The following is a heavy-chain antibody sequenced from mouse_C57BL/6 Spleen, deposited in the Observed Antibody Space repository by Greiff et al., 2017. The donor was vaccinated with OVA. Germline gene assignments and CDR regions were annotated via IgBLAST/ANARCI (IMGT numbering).Heavy chain of an antibody. Sequence: SLEWVATISDGGSYTYYPDNVKGRFTISRDNAKNNLYLQMSHLKSEDTAMYYCARGGDLLGGYFDVWGTGTTVTVSS. CDR2: ISDGGSYT. V-gene: IGHV5-4*01. J-gene: IGHJ1*03. CDR3: ARGGDLLGGYFDV. D-gene: IGHD2-1*01.